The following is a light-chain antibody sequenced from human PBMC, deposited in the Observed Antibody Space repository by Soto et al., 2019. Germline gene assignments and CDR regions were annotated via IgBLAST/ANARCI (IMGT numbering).Light chain of an antibody. CDR1: HNVGNN. CDR3: QQYNSWVT. Sequence: EIVMMQSPDTLCVSPGESATLACSASHNVGNNLAWYQQHPVQSPRILLYGASTRASGIPPRFRGSGSGTDITLNIKYLRSEDTGVYYCQQYNSWVTFGGGTRVEI. V-gene: IGKV3D-15*02. J-gene: IGKJ4*01. CDR2: GAS.